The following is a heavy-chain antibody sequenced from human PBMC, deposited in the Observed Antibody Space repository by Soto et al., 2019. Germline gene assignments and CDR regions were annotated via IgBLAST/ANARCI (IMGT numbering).Heavy chain of an antibody. CDR2: INAYNGKT. D-gene: IGHD6-13*01. CDR1: GYTFTSYG. Sequence: QVQLVQSGAEVKKPGASVKVSCKASGYTFTSYGITWVRQAPGQGLEWMGWINAYNGKTQYAQKPQGRVTMTTDTTTSTTYMEPKSPRSDDTAMYYGAGVKSVAGGKYYFDYWGQGTLVTVSS. V-gene: IGHV1-18*01. J-gene: IGHJ4*02. CDR3: AGVKSVAGGKYYFDY.